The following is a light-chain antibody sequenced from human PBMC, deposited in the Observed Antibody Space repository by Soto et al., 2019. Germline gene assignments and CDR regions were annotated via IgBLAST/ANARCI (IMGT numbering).Light chain of an antibody. CDR2: AAS. J-gene: IGKJ4*01. Sequence: IQLTQSPSPLSASVGDRVTITCRASQGISSYLAWYQKKPGKAPKLLIYAASTLLSGVPSRFSGSGSGTEFTLTVSSMQPEDFATDYCQQLNSYPPAFGGGTKVEIK. CDR3: QQLNSYPPA. CDR1: QGISSY. V-gene: IGKV1-9*01.